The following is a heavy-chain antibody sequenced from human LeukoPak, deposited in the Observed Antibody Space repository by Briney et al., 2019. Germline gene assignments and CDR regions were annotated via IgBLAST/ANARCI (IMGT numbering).Heavy chain of an antibody. Sequence: SETLSLTCTVSGGSISSYYWSWIRQPPGKGLEWIGYIYYSGSTNYNPSLKSRVTISVDTSKNQFSLKLSSVTAADTAVYYCARDPIGLDAFDIWGQGTMVTVSS. CDR2: IYYSGST. V-gene: IGHV4-59*01. CDR1: GGSISSYY. J-gene: IGHJ3*02. CDR3: ARDPIGLDAFDI.